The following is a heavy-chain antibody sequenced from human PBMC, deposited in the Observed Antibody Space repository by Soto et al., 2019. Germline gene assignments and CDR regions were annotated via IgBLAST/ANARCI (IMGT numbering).Heavy chain of an antibody. CDR1: GSTFTSYG. D-gene: IGHD3-3*01. V-gene: IGHV1-18*04. Sequence: ASVTVSCQASGSTFTSYGSSWVRQAPGQGLEWMGWISAYNGNTNYAQKLQGRVTMTTDTSTSTAYMELRSLRSDDTAVYYCARAPAVWSGYPLGPWGQGTLVTVSS. CDR2: ISAYNGNT. CDR3: ARAPAVWSGYPLGP. J-gene: IGHJ5*02.